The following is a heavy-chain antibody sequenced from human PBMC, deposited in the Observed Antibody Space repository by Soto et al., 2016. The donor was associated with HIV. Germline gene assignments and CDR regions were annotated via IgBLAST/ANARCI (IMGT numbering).Heavy chain of an antibody. CDR3: ARQIATHGEWAFDI. CDR1: GYSITNGYY. J-gene: IGHJ3*02. CDR2: VYHTGNT. Sequence: QVQLQESGPGLVKPSETLSLTCVVSGYSITNGYYWGWIRQPPGKGLEWIGSVYHTGNTYYSPSLKSRVTISADSSENQVSLKMNSLTAADTAHYFCARQIATHGEWAFDIWGQGATVTVSS. V-gene: IGHV4-38-2*01. D-gene: IGHD2-8*01.